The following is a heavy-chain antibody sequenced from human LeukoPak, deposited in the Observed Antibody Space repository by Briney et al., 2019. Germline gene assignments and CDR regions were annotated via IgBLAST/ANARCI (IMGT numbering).Heavy chain of an antibody. V-gene: IGHV3-23*01. CDR2: ITGSGANT. CDR3: AKFPTVTTPGY. D-gene: IGHD4-17*01. J-gene: IGHJ4*02. Sequence: GGSLRLSCAASGFTFSSYAVSWVRKATGKGLEWVSGITGSGANTYYADSVKGRFTISRDNSKNTLYLQMNSLRAEDTAVYYCAKFPTVTTPGYWGQGTLVTVSS. CDR1: GFTFSSYA.